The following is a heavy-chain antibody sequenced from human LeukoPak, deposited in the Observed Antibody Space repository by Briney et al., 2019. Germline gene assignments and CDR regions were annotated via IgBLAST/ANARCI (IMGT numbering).Heavy chain of an antibody. D-gene: IGHD6-13*01. CDR2: IYPGDSDT. V-gene: IGHV5-51*01. CDR1: GYSFTSYW. J-gene: IGHJ6*03. CDR3: ARRSSSSWYGYYYYYMDV. Sequence: GESLKISCKGSGYSFTSYWIGWVRQMPGKGLEWMGIIYPGDSDTRYSPSFQGQVTISADKSISTAYLQWSSLKASDTAMYYCARRSSSSWYGYYYYYMDVWGKGTTVTVSS.